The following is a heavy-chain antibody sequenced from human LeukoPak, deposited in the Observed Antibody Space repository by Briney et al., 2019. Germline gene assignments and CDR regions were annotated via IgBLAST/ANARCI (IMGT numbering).Heavy chain of an antibody. CDR1: RFSFSNYW. CDR2: VKSDGSNP. V-gene: IGHV3-74*01. Sequence: GGSLRLSCAASRFSFSNYWMHWVRLAPGKGLVWVSRVKSDGSNPSYADSVKGRFTISRDNAENMLYLQMNTLGAEDTAVYYCARDVWFGELPFDYWGQGTLVTVSS. J-gene: IGHJ4*02. D-gene: IGHD3-10*01. CDR3: ARDVWFGELPFDY.